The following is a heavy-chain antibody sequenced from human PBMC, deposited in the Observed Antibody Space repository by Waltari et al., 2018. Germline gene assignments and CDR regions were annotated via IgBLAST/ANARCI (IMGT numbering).Heavy chain of an antibody. J-gene: IGHJ4*02. Sequence: QVQLVESGGGVVQPGGSLRLSCAASGFTFSSYGMHWVRQAPGKGLEWVAFIRYDGSNKYYADAVKGRFTISRDNSKNTLYLQMNSLRAEDTAVYYCAKDSISGDYFDYWGQGTLVTVSS. CDR2: IRYDGSNK. D-gene: IGHD7-27*01. CDR1: GFTFSSYG. CDR3: AKDSISGDYFDY. V-gene: IGHV3-30*02.